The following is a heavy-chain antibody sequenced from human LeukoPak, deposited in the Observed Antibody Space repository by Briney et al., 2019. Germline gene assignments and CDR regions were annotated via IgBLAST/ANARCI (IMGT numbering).Heavy chain of an antibody. CDR2: ISAYNGNT. CDR3: ARDLGGRYYYMDV. J-gene: IGHJ6*03. CDR1: GYTFTSYG. V-gene: IGHV1-18*01. Sequence: APAMVSCKASGYTFTSYGISWVRQAPGQGLEWMGWISAYNGNTNYAQKLQGRVTMTTDTSTSTAYMELRSLRSDDTAVYYCARDLGGRYYYMDVWGKGTTVTISS. D-gene: IGHD3-16*01.